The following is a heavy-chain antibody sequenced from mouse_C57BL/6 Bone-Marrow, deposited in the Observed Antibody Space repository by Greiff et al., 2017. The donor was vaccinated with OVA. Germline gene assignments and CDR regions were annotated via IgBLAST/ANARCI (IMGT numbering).Heavy chain of an antibody. CDR1: GFTFSSYG. D-gene: IGHD1-1*01. Sequence: EVQLQESGGDLVKPGGSLKLSCAASGFTFSSYGMSWVRQTPDKRLEWVATISSGGSYTYYPDSVKGRFTISRDNAKNTLYLQMSSLKSEDTAMYYCARREDYYGSSLDYWGQGTTLTVSS. CDR2: ISSGGSYT. J-gene: IGHJ2*01. V-gene: IGHV5-6*01. CDR3: ARREDYYGSSLDY.